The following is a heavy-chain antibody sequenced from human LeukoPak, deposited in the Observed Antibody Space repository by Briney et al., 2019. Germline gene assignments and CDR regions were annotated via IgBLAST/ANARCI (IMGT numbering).Heavy chain of an antibody. CDR1: GFTFSTYW. V-gene: IGHV3-7*01. J-gene: IGHJ4*02. CDR3: ARGGVRRGWYDY. Sequence: GGSLRLSFAASGFTFSTYWMHWVRQDPGEGLEWVANIKEDGSEKYYVDSVRGRFTISRDNAKNSLYLQMSSLRAEDTAVYYCARGGVRRGWYDYWGQGTLVTVSS. D-gene: IGHD1-14*01. CDR2: IKEDGSEK.